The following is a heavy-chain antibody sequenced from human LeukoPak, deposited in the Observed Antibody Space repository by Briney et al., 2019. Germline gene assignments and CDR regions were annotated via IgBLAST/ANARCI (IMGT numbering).Heavy chain of an antibody. CDR3: ARTYYDILTGYFAFDI. Sequence: SETLSLTCTVSGGSISSYYWSWIRQPPGKGLEWIGYIYYSGSTNYNPSLKSRVTISVDTSKNQFSLKLSSVTAADTAVYYCARTYYDILTGYFAFDIWGQGTMVTVSS. D-gene: IGHD3-9*01. J-gene: IGHJ3*02. CDR2: IYYSGST. V-gene: IGHV4-59*01. CDR1: GGSISSYY.